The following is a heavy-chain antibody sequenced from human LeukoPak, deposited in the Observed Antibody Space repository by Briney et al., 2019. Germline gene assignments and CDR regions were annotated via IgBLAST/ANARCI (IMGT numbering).Heavy chain of an antibody. J-gene: IGHJ6*02. V-gene: IGHV3-23*01. Sequence: GGSLRLSCAASGFTFSSYAMSWGREAPGKGLEWVSAISGSGGSTCYADSVKGRFTISRDNSKNTLYLQMTSLRAEDTAVYYCAKDLTVTTGTYYYYYYGMDVWGQGTTVTVSS. D-gene: IGHD4-11*01. CDR2: ISGSGGST. CDR3: AKDLTVTTGTYYYYYYGMDV. CDR1: GFTFSSYA.